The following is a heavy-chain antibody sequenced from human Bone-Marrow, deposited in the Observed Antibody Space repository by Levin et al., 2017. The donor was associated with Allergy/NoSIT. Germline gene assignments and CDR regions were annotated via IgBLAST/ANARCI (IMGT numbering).Heavy chain of an antibody. J-gene: IGHJ4*02. CDR1: GGSVSSGSYY. CDR2: IYYSGST. V-gene: IGHV4-61*01. D-gene: IGHD2-15*01. CDR3: ARGTYCSGGSCYLDY. Sequence: SQTLSLTCTVSGGSVSSGSYYWSWIRQPPGKGLEWIGYIYYSGSTNYNPSLKSRVTISVDTSKNQFSLKLSSVTAADTAVYYCARGTYCSGGSCYLDYWGQGTLVTVSS.